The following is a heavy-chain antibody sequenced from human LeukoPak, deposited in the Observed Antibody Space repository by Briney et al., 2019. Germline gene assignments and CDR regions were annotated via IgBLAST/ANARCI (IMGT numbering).Heavy chain of an antibody. V-gene: IGHV3-30*03. CDR2: ISYDVSNK. D-gene: IGHD3-22*01. CDR3: ARGKYYYDSSGYYYGDLLYYFDY. CDR1: GFTFSTYG. Sequence: GGSLRLSCAASGFTFSTYGMHWVRQAPGKGLEWVAVISYDVSNKYYADSVKGRFTTSRDNSKNTLYVQMNSLRAEDTAVYYCARGKYYYDSSGYYYGDLLYYFDYWGQGTLVTVSS. J-gene: IGHJ4*02.